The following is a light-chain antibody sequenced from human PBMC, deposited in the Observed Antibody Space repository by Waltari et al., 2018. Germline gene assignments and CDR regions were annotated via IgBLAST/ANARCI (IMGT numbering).Light chain of an antibody. V-gene: IGKV3-20*01. CDR2: GAS. CDR3: QQYISSPAT. CDR1: QGVSSNY. J-gene: IGKJ2*01. Sequence: EIVLTQSPGTLSLSPGERATLSCRAIQGVSSNYFAWYQQKPGQAPRLLIHGASTRATGIPDRFSGRASGTDFTLTISRLEPEDFAVYFCQQYISSPATFGQGTKLEIK.